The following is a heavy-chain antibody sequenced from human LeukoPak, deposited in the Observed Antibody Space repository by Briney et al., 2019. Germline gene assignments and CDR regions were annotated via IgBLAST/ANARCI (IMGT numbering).Heavy chain of an antibody. V-gene: IGHV4-30-2*01. CDR2: IFHSGYT. CDR1: GDSVSTGDYS. D-gene: IGHD6-19*01. CDR3: ARGGSGWYPAAFDF. J-gene: IGHJ3*01. Sequence: SETLSLTCAVSGDSVSTGDYSWSWIRQPPGKGLEWIGYIFHSGYTYYNPSLMSRVTISDDRSKNQFSLNLTSVTAADTAVYYCARGGSGWYPAAFDFWGQGTMVTVSS.